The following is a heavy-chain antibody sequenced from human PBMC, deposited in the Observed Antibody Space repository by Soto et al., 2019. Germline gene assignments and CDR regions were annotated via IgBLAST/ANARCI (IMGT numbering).Heavy chain of an antibody. CDR3: ARHALEGLGSFDY. J-gene: IGHJ4*02. V-gene: IGHV3-30-3*01. Sequence: QVQLVASGGGVVQHGRSLRLSCAASGFTFSSYAMHWVRQAPGKGLEWVAVITYDGNNKYYADSVKSRFTISRDNSKSTLYLHMSSLRGEDTAVYYCARHALEGLGSFDYWCQGNLVSV. CDR2: ITYDGNNK. CDR1: GFTFSSYA. D-gene: IGHD1-26*01.